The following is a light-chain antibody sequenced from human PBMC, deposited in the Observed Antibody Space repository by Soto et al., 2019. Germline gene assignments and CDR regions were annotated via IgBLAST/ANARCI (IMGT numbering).Light chain of an antibody. CDR3: QQYNNWPPWT. J-gene: IGKJ1*01. CDR1: QNVFSY. Sequence: DTVLTQSPATLSLSPGERATLSCRASQNVFSYLGWYQHKPGQAPRLLIYDASNRATGIPARFSGSGSGTDFTLTISSLEPEDSAVYYCQQYNNWPPWTFGQGTKVEIK. V-gene: IGKV3-11*01. CDR2: DAS.